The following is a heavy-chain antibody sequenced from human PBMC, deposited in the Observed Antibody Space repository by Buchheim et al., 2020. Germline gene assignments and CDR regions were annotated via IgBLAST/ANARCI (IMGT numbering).Heavy chain of an antibody. CDR2: IKSKTDGGTT. Sequence: EVQLLESGGGLVQPGGSLRLSCAASGFTFSSYAMSWVRQAPGKGLEWVGRIKSKTDGGTTDYAAPVKGRFTISRDDSKNTLYLQMNSLKTEDTAVYYCTTDFYDFWSGYWFDPWGQGTL. CDR1: GFTFSSYA. CDR3: TTDFYDFWSGYWFDP. J-gene: IGHJ5*02. V-gene: IGHV3-15*01. D-gene: IGHD3-3*01.